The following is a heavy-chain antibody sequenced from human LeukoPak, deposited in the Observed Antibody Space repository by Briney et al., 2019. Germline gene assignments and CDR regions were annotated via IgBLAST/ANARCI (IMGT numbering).Heavy chain of an antibody. CDR2: IRYDGSNK. V-gene: IGHV3-30*02. Sequence: PGGSLRLSCAASGFTFSSYWMTWVRQAPGKGLEWVAFIRYDGSNKYYADSVKGRFTISRDNSKNTLYLQMNSLRAEDTAVYYCAKGNIVVVPAAIDLKEYFQHWGQGTLVTVSS. D-gene: IGHD2-2*01. CDR1: GFTFSSYW. CDR3: AKGNIVVVPAAIDLKEYFQH. J-gene: IGHJ1*01.